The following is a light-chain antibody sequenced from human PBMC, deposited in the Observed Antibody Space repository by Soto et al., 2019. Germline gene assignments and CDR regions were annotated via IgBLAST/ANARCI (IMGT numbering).Light chain of an antibody. CDR1: QSISSSY. V-gene: IGKV3-20*01. Sequence: EIVLTQSPGTLSLSPGERATLACRASQSISSSYLAWYQQKPGQAPRLLIYGASSRATGIPDRFSGSGSGTDFTLTISRLEPEDFAVYYCQFFGSSQYTFGQGTKLEIK. CDR2: GAS. CDR3: QFFGSSQYT. J-gene: IGKJ2*01.